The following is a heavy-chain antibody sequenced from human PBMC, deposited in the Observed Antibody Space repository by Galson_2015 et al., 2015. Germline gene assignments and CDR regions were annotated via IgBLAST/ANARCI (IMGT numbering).Heavy chain of an antibody. CDR2: ISSSSNYI. CDR1: GFTFSSYA. Sequence: SLRLSCAASGFTFSSYAMSWVRQAPGMRLEWVSFISSSSNYIYYADSVKGRFTISRDNVKNSLYLQMDSLRTEDAALYYCATVGVLGYGGSHYYLDQWGQGTLVTVSS. CDR3: ATVGVLGYGGSHYYLDQ. J-gene: IGHJ4*02. D-gene: IGHD4-23*01. V-gene: IGHV3-21*01.